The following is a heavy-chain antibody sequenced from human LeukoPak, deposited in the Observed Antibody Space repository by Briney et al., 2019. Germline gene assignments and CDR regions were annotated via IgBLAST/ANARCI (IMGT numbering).Heavy chain of an antibody. CDR3: ARDSSEFRSLLFH. CDR1: GYTFTSYA. V-gene: IGHV1-69*13. D-gene: IGHD1-14*01. Sequence: SVKVSCKASGYTFTSYAISWVRQAPGQGLEWMGGITPMFGTSNYAQKFQGRVTITADESTSTAYMELNSLRSEDTAVYYCARDSSEFRSLLFHWGQGTLVTVSS. CDR2: ITPMFGTS. J-gene: IGHJ1*01.